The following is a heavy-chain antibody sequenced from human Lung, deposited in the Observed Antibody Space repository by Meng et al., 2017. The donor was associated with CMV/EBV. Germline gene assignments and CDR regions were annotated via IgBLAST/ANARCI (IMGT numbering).Heavy chain of an antibody. J-gene: IGHJ6*02. CDR3: ARDGGKNCSSTSCESKYYYYGRDV. CDR1: GGSISSSSYY. D-gene: IGHD2-2*01. Sequence: SETXSLTCTVSGGSISSSSYYWGWIRQPPGKGLEWIGSIYYSGSTYYNPSLKSRVTISVDTSKNQFSLKLSSVTAADTAVYYCARDGGKNCSSTSCESKYYYYGRDVWXQGTXVTVSS. CDR2: IYYSGST. V-gene: IGHV4-39*07.